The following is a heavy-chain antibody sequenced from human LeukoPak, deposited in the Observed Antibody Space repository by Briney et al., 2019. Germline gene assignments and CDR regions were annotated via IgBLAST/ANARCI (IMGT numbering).Heavy chain of an antibody. CDR2: ISYDGSNK. Sequence: GGSLRLSCAASGFTFSSYGMHWVRQAPGKGLERVAVISYDGSNKYYADSVKGRFTISRDNSKNTLYLQMNSLRAEDTAVYYCAKGSITMIDLVDYWGQGTLVTVSS. D-gene: IGHD3-22*01. J-gene: IGHJ4*02. V-gene: IGHV3-30*18. CDR3: AKGSITMIDLVDY. CDR1: GFTFSSYG.